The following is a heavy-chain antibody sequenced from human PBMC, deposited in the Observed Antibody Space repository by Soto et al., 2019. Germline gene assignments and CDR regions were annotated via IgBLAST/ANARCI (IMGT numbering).Heavy chain of an antibody. V-gene: IGHV5-51*01. D-gene: IGHD6-6*01. J-gene: IGHJ6*02. CDR3: ARLSGGSSRYYYYYYGMDV. CDR1: GYSFTSYW. Sequence: LGESLKISCKGSGYSFTSYWIGWVRQMPGKGLEWMGIIYPGDSDTRCSPSFQGQVTISADKSTSTAYLQWSSLKASDTAMYYCARLSGGSSRYYYYYYGMDVWGQGTTVTVSS. CDR2: IYPGDSDT.